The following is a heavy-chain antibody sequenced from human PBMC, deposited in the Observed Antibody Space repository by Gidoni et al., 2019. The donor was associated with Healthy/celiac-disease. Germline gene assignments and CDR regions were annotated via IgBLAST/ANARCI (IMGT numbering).Heavy chain of an antibody. CDR1: GGSISSYY. D-gene: IGHD2-15*01. CDR2: IYYSGRT. Sequence: QVQLQESGPGLVKPSETLSLTCTVSGGSISSYYWSWIRQPPGKGLEGIGYIYYSGRTNYNPSLKSRVTISVDTSKNQFSLKLSAVTSADTAVYYCARAHREILPGVVFDPWGQGTLVTVSS. CDR3: ARAHREILPGVVFDP. J-gene: IGHJ5*02. V-gene: IGHV4-59*01.